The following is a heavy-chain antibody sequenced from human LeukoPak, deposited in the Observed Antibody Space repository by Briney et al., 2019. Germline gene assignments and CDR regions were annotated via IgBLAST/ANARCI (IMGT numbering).Heavy chain of an antibody. CDR2: MYYSGRT. D-gene: IGHD2/OR15-2a*01. CDR3: ARVVGSTSWFDT. Sequence: SQTLSLTCTVSGDSISSHNHFWSWVRQVPGKGLEWIGYMYYSGRTNYNPSLDSRLTISVDTSKNLFSLKLTSVTAADTALYYCARVVGSTSWFDTWGQGILVTVSS. CDR1: GDSISSHNHF. V-gene: IGHV4-31*03. J-gene: IGHJ5*02.